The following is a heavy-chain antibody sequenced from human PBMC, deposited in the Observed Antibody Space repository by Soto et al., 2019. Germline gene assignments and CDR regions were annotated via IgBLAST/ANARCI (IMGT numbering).Heavy chain of an antibody. CDR2: INGDGSTT. D-gene: IGHD3-22*01. CDR1: GFTFSSYW. Sequence: EVQLVESGGGLVQPGGSLRLSCAASGFTFSSYWMHWVRQAPGKGLVWVSRINGDGSTTSYAHSVKGRFIISRDNAKNMLYLQMNSLRAEDTAVYYCARPRYDGSGTPFDHWGQGTLVTVSS. V-gene: IGHV3-74*01. CDR3: ARPRYDGSGTPFDH. J-gene: IGHJ4*02.